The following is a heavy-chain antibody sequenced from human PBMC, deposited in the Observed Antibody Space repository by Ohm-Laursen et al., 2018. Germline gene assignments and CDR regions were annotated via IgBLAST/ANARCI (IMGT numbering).Heavy chain of an antibody. V-gene: IGHV4-34*01. J-gene: IGHJ4*02. CDR3: ASHQATTYPPFDY. CDR1: GGSFSGNH. D-gene: IGHD5-24*01. CDR2: INHAGST. Sequence: SETLSLTCAVYGGSFSGNHWTWIRQPPGKGLEWIGEINHAGSTNYNPSLKSRVTISLDTSKNQFSLNLTSVTAADTAVYYCASHQATTYPPFDYWGQGTLVTVSS.